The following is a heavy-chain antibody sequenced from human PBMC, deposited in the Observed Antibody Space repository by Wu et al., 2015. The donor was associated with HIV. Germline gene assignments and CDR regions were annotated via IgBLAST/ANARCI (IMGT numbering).Heavy chain of an antibody. V-gene: IGHV1-18*01. Sequence: QVHLVQSGTEVKKSGASVKVSCKASGYSFITHAITWVRQAPGQRPEWMGWITTHNGYTKYAQKFQDRLSLTTDTSATTAYMELRSLRSDDTAVYYCARVFEDSSGYYSWFDPWGQGTLVTVSS. CDR2: ITTHNGYT. CDR3: ARVFEDSSGYYSWFDP. D-gene: IGHD3-22*01. CDR1: GYSFITHA. J-gene: IGHJ5*02.